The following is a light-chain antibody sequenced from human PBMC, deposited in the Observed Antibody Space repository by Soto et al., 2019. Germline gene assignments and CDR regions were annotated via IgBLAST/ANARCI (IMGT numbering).Light chain of an antibody. CDR1: QGIRDA. Sequence: DIHMTQSPSSLSAFVGDRVTITCRASQGIRDALGWYQQKPGKVPKRLIYSASSLQNGVPSRFSGSGSETVFTLTISSLQPEDFATYCCLQHSDYPFTFGQGTRLEI. CDR2: SAS. J-gene: IGKJ2*01. V-gene: IGKV1-17*01. CDR3: LQHSDYPFT.